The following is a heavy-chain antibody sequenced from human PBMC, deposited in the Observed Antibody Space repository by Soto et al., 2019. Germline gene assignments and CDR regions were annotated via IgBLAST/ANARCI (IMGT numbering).Heavy chain of an antibody. D-gene: IGHD3-3*01. CDR1: GYTFTSYA. CDR2: INAGNGNT. CDR3: ARVLQENYDFWSGPYLSDAFDI. J-gene: IGHJ3*02. V-gene: IGHV1-3*01. Sequence: QVQLVQSGAEVKKPGASVKVSCKASGYTFTSYAMHWVRQAPGQRLEWMGWINAGNGNTKYSQKFQGRVTITRDTSASTAYMELSSLRSEDTAVYYCARVLQENYDFWSGPYLSDAFDIWGQGTMVTVSS.